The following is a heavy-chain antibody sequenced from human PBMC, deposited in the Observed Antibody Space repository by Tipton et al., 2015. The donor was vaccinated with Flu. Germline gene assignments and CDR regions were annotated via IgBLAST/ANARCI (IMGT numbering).Heavy chain of an antibody. CDR3: AREEGHYYDTSGFFDY. D-gene: IGHD3-22*01. J-gene: IGHJ4*02. Sequence: QLVQSGGGVVQPGGSLRLSCAAPGFTFSSYGMHWVRQAPGKGLEWVANINQDGSEKYYVDSVKGRFTISRDKAKNSLYLQMNSLRAEDTSVYYCAREEGHYYDTSGFFDYWGQGTLVTVSS. CDR1: GFTFSSYG. V-gene: IGHV3-7*01. CDR2: INQDGSEK.